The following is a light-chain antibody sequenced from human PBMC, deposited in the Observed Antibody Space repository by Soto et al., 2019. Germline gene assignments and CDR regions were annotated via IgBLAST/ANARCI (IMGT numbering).Light chain of an antibody. CDR3: QQYNNWPPYT. CDR2: GAS. V-gene: IGKV3-15*01. CDR1: QSVSSN. J-gene: IGKJ2*01. Sequence: EIVMTQSPATLSVSPGERATLSCRASQSVSSNLAWYQQKPGQAPRLLIYGASTRATGIPARFSGSGSGTDFTLTISSLQSEDFALYYCQQYNNWPPYTVGQGTKLEIK.